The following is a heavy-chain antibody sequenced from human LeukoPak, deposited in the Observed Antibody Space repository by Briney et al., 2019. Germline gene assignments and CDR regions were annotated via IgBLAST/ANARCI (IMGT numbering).Heavy chain of an antibody. CDR2: ISAYNGNT. J-gene: IGHJ4*02. CDR1: GYTFTSYG. Sequence: ASVKVSCKASGYTFTSYGISWVRQAPGQGLEWMGWISAYNGNTNYAQKLQGRVTMTTDTSTSTAYMELRSLRSDDTAVYYCARGLSRRAVAGTGDYFDYWGQGTLVTVSS. D-gene: IGHD6-19*01. V-gene: IGHV1-18*01. CDR3: ARGLSRRAVAGTGDYFDY.